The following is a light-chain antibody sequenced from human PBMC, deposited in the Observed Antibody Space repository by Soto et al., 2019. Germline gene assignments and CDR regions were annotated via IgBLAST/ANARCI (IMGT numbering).Light chain of an antibody. CDR3: QQYGSSST. V-gene: IGKV3-20*01. CDR1: QSVSSS. CDR2: DAS. Sequence: ELVLTQSAGPLSFSQGERRTLSCRASQSVSSSLAWYQQKPGQAPRLLIYDASSRATGIPDRFSGGGSGTDFTLTISRLEPEDFAVYYCQQYGSSSTFGQGTRLVIK. J-gene: IGKJ5*01.